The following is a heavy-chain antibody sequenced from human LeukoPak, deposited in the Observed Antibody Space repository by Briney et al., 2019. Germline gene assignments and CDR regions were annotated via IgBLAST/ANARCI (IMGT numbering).Heavy chain of an antibody. CDR1: GFTFSRYN. V-gene: IGHV3-21*01. J-gene: IGHJ4*02. CDR3: ARDMRTGDFWSGYSDY. CDR2: ISSSSNYI. Sequence: PGGSLRLSCAASGFTFSRYNMNWVRQAPGKGLEWVSSISSSSNYIYYADSVKGRFTISRDNAKNSLHLQMNSLRAEDTAVYYCARDMRTGDFWSGYSDYWGQGTLVTVSS. D-gene: IGHD3-3*01.